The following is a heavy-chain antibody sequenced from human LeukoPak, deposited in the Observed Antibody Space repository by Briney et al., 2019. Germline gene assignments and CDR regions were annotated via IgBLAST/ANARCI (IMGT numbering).Heavy chain of an antibody. Sequence: SVKVSCKASGGTVSSYAISWVRQAPGQGLEWMGGIILIFGTANYAQKFQGRVTITADESTSTAYMELSSLRSEDTAVYYCARDTNGNWFDPWGQGTLVTVSS. J-gene: IGHJ5*02. D-gene: IGHD3-16*01. CDR3: ARDTNGNWFDP. V-gene: IGHV1-69*13. CDR1: GGTVSSYA. CDR2: IILIFGTA.